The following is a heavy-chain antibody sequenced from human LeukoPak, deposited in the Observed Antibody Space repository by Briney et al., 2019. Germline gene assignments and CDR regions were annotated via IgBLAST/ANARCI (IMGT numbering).Heavy chain of an antibody. J-gene: IGHJ4*02. D-gene: IGHD3-22*01. Sequence: SETLPLTCTVTGGSNSSSSYYWGWIRQPPGRGLERIGSIYYSGSTYYNPSLKSRVTISVDTSKNQFSLKLSSVTAADTAVYYCARADRSYDSSGYYSYWGQGTLVSVSS. CDR2: IYYSGST. CDR1: GGSNSSSSYY. CDR3: ARADRSYDSSGYYSY. V-gene: IGHV4-39*01.